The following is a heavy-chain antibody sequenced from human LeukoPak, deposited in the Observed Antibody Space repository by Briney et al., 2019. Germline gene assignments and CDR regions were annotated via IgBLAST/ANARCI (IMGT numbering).Heavy chain of an antibody. CDR2: ISTYNGNT. D-gene: IGHD6-13*01. CDR3: ARDLTIAAAGTYGY. J-gene: IGHJ4*02. V-gene: IGHV1-18*01. CDR1: GYNFTSYT. Sequence: GASVKVSCKASGYNFTSYTISWVRQAPGQGLEWMGWISTYNGNTNYAQNFQGRVTMTTDTSTSAAYMELRSLRSDDTAVYYCARDLTIAAAGTYGYWGQGTLVTVSS.